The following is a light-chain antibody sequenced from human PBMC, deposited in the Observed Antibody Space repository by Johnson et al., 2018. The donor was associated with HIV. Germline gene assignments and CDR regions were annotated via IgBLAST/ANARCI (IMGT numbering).Light chain of an antibody. CDR1: SSNIANNY. V-gene: IGLV1-51*02. J-gene: IGLJ1*01. CDR3: GTWDSSLSAYV. Sequence: QSVLTQPPSVSVAPGHQVTISCSGSSSNIANNYVSWYQQFPGTAPKLLIYENNKRPSGIPDRFSGSKSGTSATLGITGLQTGDEADYYCGTWDSSLSAYVFGTGTKVTVL. CDR2: ENN.